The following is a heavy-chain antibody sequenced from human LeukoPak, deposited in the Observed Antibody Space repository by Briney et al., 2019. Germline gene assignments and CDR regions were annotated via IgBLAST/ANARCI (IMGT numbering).Heavy chain of an antibody. CDR3: ARDRLGYCTNGVCFPFDY. J-gene: IGHJ4*02. D-gene: IGHD2-8*01. CDR2: ISAYNGNT. V-gene: IGHV1-18*01. CDR1: GYTFTSDG. Sequence: ASVKVSCKASGYTFTSDGISWVRQAPGQGLEWMGWISAYNGNTNYAQKLQGRVTMTTDTSTSTAYMELRSLRSDDTAVYYCARDRLGYCTNGVCFPFDYWGQGTLVTVSS.